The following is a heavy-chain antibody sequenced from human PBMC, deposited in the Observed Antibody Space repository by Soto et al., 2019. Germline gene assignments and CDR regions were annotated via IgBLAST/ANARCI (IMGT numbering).Heavy chain of an antibody. J-gene: IGHJ4*02. D-gene: IGHD4-17*01. CDR2: IYFSGTT. CDR1: GDSIDDARYF. V-gene: IGHV4-39*01. CDR3: ARRGRYGDFGRYFDP. Sequence: QLQLQESGPGLVKPSETLSVTCTVSGDSIDDARYFWAWIRQPPGGGLEWIGSIYFSGTTYYNRSRKSRVAMSVDASENQFSLKLSSVTAADTAVYYCARRGRYGDFGRYFDPWGQGTLVTVSS.